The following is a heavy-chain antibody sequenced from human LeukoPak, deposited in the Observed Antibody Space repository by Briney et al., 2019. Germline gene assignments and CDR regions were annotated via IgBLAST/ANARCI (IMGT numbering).Heavy chain of an antibody. V-gene: IGHV1-8*03. D-gene: IGHD3-22*01. CDR2: MNPNSGNT. CDR1: GYTFTSYD. J-gene: IGHJ4*02. CDR3: AILGGDSSGYYSTRELDY. Sequence: GASVKVSCKASGYTFTSYDINWVRQATGQGLEWMGWMNPNSGNTGYAQKFQGRVTTTRNTSISTAYMELSSLRSEDTAVYYCAILGGDSSGYYSTRELDYWGQGTLVTVSS.